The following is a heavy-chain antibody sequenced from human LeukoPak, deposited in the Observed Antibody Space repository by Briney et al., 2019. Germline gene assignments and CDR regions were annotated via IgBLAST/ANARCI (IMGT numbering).Heavy chain of an antibody. Sequence: SETLSLTCTVSGGSISSSSYYWGWIRQPPGKGLEWIGSIYYSGSTYYNPSLKSRVTISVDTSKNQFSLKLSSVTAADTAVYYCARHRCTNGVCYKVYYYYYYMDVWGKGTTVTVSS. V-gene: IGHV4-39*01. J-gene: IGHJ6*03. CDR1: GGSISSSSYY. D-gene: IGHD2-8*01. CDR2: IYYSGST. CDR3: ARHRCTNGVCYKVYYYYYYMDV.